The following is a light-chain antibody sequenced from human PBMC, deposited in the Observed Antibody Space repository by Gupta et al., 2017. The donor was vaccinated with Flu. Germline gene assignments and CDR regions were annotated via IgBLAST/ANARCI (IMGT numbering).Light chain of an antibody. CDR2: DAS. CDR1: QSISGS. Sequence: EIVMTQSPATLSVSAGERVTLSCRASQSISGSLVWYQQKRGQTPRLLIYDASTRATGIPARFSGGGSGTEFTLSISSLQSEDSAVYYCHQYNNWPWTLGQGTKVEI. V-gene: IGKV3-15*01. J-gene: IGKJ1*01. CDR3: HQYNNWPWT.